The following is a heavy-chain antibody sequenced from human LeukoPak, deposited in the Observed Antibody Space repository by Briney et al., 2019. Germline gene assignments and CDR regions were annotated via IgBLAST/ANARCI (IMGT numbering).Heavy chain of an antibody. CDR2: INPNSGGT. CDR1: GYTFTGYY. CDR3: ARILATAFPAFDY. J-gene: IGHJ4*02. D-gene: IGHD5-12*01. V-gene: IGHV1-2*02. Sequence: GASVKVSCKASGYTFTGYYMHWVRQAPGQGLEWMGWINPNSGGTNYAQKFQGRVTMTRDTSISTAYMELSRLRSDDTAVYYCARILATAFPAFDYWGQGTLVTVSS.